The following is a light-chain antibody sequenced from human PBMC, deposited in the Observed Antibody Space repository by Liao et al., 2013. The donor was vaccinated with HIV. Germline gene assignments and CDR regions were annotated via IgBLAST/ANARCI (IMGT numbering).Light chain of an antibody. CDR3: QVWDTSSDHWV. J-gene: IGLJ3*02. V-gene: IGLV3-21*01. CDR2: YDS. CDR1: NIGGKT. Sequence: SYVLTQPPSVSVAPGKTASITCGGNNIGGKTVHWYQQKPGQAPVLVIFYDSDRPSGIPERFSGSNSGNTATLTINRVEAGDEADYFCQVWDTSSDHWVFGGGTKLTVL.